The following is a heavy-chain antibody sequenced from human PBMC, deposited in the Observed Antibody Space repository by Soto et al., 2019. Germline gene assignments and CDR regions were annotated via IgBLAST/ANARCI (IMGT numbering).Heavy chain of an antibody. D-gene: IGHD3-22*01. J-gene: IGHJ3*02. CDR1: GFTLSNAW. CDR3: TTDPTDYYDSSGAFDI. CDR2: IKSKTDGGTT. Sequence: GDPRPSCASSGFTLSNAWLSWVRQAPGKWLEWVCLIKSKTDGGTTDYAAPVKGRFTISRDDSKNTLYLQMNSLKTEDTAVYYCTTDPTDYYDSSGAFDIWGQGTMVTVSS. V-gene: IGHV3-15*01.